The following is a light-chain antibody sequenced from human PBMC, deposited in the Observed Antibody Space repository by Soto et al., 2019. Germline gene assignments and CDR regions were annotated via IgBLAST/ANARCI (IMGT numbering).Light chain of an antibody. CDR1: SSDVGGYDY. CDR2: EVS. V-gene: IGLV2-14*01. Sequence: QSALTQPASVSGSPGQSITISCTGTSSDVGGYDYVSWYQQHPGKAPKLMIYEVSNRPPGVSNRFSGSKSGNTASLTISGLQAEDEADYHCSSYTSSTTLVFGGGTQLTVL. CDR3: SSYTSSTTLV. J-gene: IGLJ2*01.